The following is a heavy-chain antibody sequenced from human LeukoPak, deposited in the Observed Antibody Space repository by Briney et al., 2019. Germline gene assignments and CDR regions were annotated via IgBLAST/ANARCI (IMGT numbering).Heavy chain of an antibody. Sequence: SGGSLRLSCAASGFTFSSYSMNWVRQAPGKGLEWVSYISSSSSTIYYADSVKGRFTISRDNAKNSLYLQMNSLRAENTAVYYCARGSGWYDYWGQGTLVTVSS. J-gene: IGHJ4*02. CDR3: ARGSGWYDY. CDR1: GFTFSSYS. CDR2: ISSSSSTI. D-gene: IGHD6-19*01. V-gene: IGHV3-48*01.